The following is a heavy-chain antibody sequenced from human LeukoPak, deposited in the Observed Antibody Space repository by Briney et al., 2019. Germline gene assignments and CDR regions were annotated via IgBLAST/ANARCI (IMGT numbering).Heavy chain of an antibody. D-gene: IGHD4-17*01. CDR2: IYYSGST. Sequence: SETLSLTCTVSGGSISSYYWSWIRQPPGKGLEWIGYIYYSGSTNYNPSLKSRVTISVDTSKNQFSLKLISVTAADTAVYYCARDELPTVTTLPTGYGMDVWGQGTTVTVSS. V-gene: IGHV4-59*12. CDR1: GGSISSYY. J-gene: IGHJ6*02. CDR3: ARDELPTVTTLPTGYGMDV.